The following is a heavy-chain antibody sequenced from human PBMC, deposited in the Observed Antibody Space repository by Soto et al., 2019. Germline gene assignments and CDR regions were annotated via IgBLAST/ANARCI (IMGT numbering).Heavy chain of an antibody. CDR1: GYTFTSYG. CDR2: ISAYNGNT. V-gene: IGHV1-18*01. J-gene: IGHJ4*02. Sequence: ASVKVSCKASGYTFTSYGIIWVRQAPGQGLEWMGWISAYNGNTNYAQKLQGRFTMTTDTSTSTAYMELRSLRSDDTAVYYCGRDAVPYSSSGYPPVIDYWGQGTLVTVSS. D-gene: IGHD6-13*01. CDR3: GRDAVPYSSSGYPPVIDY.